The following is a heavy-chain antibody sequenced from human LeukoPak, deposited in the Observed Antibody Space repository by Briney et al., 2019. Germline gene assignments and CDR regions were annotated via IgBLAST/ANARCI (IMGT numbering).Heavy chain of an antibody. D-gene: IGHD1-26*01. CDR2: IIPILGIA. CDR3: ARDLRELHQYYFDY. Sequence: SVKVSCKASGGTFSSYTISWVRQAPGQGLEWMGRIIPILGIANYAQKFQGRVTITAVKSTSTAYMELSSLRSEDTAVYYCARDLRELHQYYFDYWGQGTLVTVSS. CDR1: GGTFSSYT. V-gene: IGHV1-69*04. J-gene: IGHJ4*02.